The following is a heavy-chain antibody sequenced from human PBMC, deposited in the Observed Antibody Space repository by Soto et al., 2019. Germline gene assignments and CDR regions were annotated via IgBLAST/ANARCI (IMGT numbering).Heavy chain of an antibody. J-gene: IGHJ4*02. CDR1: GFTFSSYN. D-gene: IGHD3-10*01. CDR3: ARERTLTHCYGSGRYAAPVCDY. Sequence: EVQLVESGGGLVKPGGSLRLSCSASGFTFSSYNMNWVRQAPGKGLEWVTFISSSGDNIKKADSIKGRFTIFRDNAKDSLYLQMNSLRVEDTAVYYCARERTLTHCYGSGRYAAPVCDYWGQRTLVTVSS. V-gene: IGHV3-21*01. CDR2: ISSSGDNI.